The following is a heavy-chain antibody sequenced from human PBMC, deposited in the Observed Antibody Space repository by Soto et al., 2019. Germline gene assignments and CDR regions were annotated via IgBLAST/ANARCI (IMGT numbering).Heavy chain of an antibody. V-gene: IGHV4-39*01. CDR3: ARWEEIERFGELTRYFDY. D-gene: IGHD3-10*01. Sequence: SETLSLTCTVSGGSISSSSYYWGWIRQPPGKGLEWIGSIYYSGSTYYNPSLKSRVTISVDTSKNQFSLKLSSVTAADTAVYYCARWEEIERFGELTRYFDYWGQGTLVTVSS. CDR1: GGSISSSSYY. J-gene: IGHJ4*02. CDR2: IYYSGST.